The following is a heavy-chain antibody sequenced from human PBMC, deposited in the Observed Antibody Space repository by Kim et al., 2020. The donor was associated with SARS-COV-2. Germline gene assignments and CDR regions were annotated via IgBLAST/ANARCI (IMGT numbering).Heavy chain of an antibody. J-gene: IGHJ5*02. V-gene: IGHV4-59*01. Sequence: KYHPSLESRVTISLDTSKNQFSLKLSSVTAADTAVYYCAREGYSGWFDPWGQGTLVTVSS. D-gene: IGHD3-10*01. CDR3: AREGYSGWFDP.